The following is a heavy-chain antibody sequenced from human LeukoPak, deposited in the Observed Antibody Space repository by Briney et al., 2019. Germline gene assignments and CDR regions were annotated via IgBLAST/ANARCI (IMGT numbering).Heavy chain of an antibody. CDR3: ARGDYYDSSGYYYELLALGAFDI. V-gene: IGHV4-30-4*08. Sequence: SQTLSLTCTVSGGSISSGGYYWSWIRQHPGKGLEWIGYIYYSGSTYYNPSLKSRVTISVDTSKNQFSLKLSSVTAADTAVYYCARGDYYDSSGYYYELLALGAFDIWGQGTMVTVSS. CDR1: GGSISSGGYY. D-gene: IGHD3-22*01. J-gene: IGHJ3*02. CDR2: IYYSGST.